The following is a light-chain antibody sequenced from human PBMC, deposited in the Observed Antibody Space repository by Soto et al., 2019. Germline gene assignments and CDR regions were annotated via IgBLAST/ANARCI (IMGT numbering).Light chain of an antibody. CDR1: QDITTY. V-gene: IGKV1-39*01. CDR2: AAS. Sequence: DIQMTQSPSSLSASIGDRVTISCRASQDITTYFNWYQQKPGKAPKLLIYAASTLQSGVPSSFSGSGSGTVFTLSIKNVQPEDFAIYYCQQSSSTLWTFGQGTKVEVK. J-gene: IGKJ1*01. CDR3: QQSSSTLWT.